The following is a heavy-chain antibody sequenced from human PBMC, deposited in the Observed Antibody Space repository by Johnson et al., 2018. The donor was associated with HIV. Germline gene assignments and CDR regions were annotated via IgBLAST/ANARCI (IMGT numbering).Heavy chain of an antibody. CDR3: AREKIRAFDI. CDR2: IWYDGSNK. CDR1: GFTFSRHA. J-gene: IGHJ3*02. Sequence: QVRLVESGGGVVQPERSVRLSCSASGFTFSRHAMHWVRQAPGKGLEWVAVIWYDGSNKYYADSVKGRFTISRDNSKNTLYLQMNSLRAEDTAVYYCAREKIRAFDIWGQGTMVTVSS. V-gene: IGHV3-30*04.